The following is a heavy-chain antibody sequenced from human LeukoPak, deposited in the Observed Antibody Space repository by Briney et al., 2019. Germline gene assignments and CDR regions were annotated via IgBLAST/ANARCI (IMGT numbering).Heavy chain of an antibody. J-gene: IGHJ5*02. Sequence: SETLSLTCTVSGGFISSYSWSWIRQDAGKGLEWIGRIYTSGSTNYNPSLKSRVTMSVDTSKNQFSLNLSSVTAADTAVYYCARGLASTGIGWFDPWGQGTLVTVSS. CDR3: ARGLASTGIGWFDP. CDR2: IYTSGST. CDR1: GGFISSYS. V-gene: IGHV4-4*07. D-gene: IGHD6-13*01.